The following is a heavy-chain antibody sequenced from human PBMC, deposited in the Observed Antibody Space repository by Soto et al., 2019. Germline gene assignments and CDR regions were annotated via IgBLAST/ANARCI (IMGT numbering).Heavy chain of an antibody. Sequence: ESGGGVVQPGRSLRLSCAASGFTFSSYGMHWVRQAPGKGLEWVAVISYDGSNKYYADSVKGRFTISRDNSKNTLYLQMNSLRAEDTAVYYCLPAAAAGITYWGQGTLVTVSS. CDR2: ISYDGSNK. CDR3: LPAAAAGITY. CDR1: GFTFSSYG. V-gene: IGHV3-30*03. J-gene: IGHJ4*02. D-gene: IGHD6-13*01.